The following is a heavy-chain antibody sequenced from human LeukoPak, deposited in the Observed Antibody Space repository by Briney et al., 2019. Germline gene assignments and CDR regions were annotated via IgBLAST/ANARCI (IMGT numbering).Heavy chain of an antibody. V-gene: IGHV4-34*01. D-gene: IGHD6-19*01. CDR2: INHSGST. J-gene: IGHJ4*02. CDR3: ANLNSSGHGG. CDR1: GGSFSGYY. Sequence: SETLSLTCAVYGGSFSGYYWSWIRQPPGKGLEWIGEINHSGSTNYNPSLKSRVTISVDTSKNQFSLKLSSVTAADTAVYYCANLNSSGHGGWGQGTLVTVSS.